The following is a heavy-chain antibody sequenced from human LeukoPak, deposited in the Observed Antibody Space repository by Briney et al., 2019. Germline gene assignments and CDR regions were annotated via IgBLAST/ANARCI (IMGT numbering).Heavy chain of an antibody. CDR2: ISGSGGST. CDR3: AKPGYSSGWYDFDY. Sequence: GGSLRLSCAASGFTFSSYAMSWVRQAPGKGLEWVSAISGSGGSTYYADSVKGRFTISRDNSKNTLYLQMNSLRAEGTAVYYCAKPGYSSGWYDFDYWGQGTLVTVSS. V-gene: IGHV3-23*01. D-gene: IGHD6-19*01. CDR1: GFTFSSYA. J-gene: IGHJ4*02.